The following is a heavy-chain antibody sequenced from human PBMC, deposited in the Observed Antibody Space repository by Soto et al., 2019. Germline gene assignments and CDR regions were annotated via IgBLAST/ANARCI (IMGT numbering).Heavy chain of an antibody. J-gene: IGHJ3*02. D-gene: IGHD6-19*01. CDR2: INPSGGST. Sequence: GASVKVSCKASGYTFTSYYMHWVRQAPGQGLEWMGIINPSGGSTSYAQKFQGRVTMTRDTSTSTVYMELSSLRSEDTAVYYCARDIGSSGWYGHDAFDIWGQGTMVTVSS. CDR1: GYTFTSYY. V-gene: IGHV1-46*03. CDR3: ARDIGSSGWYGHDAFDI.